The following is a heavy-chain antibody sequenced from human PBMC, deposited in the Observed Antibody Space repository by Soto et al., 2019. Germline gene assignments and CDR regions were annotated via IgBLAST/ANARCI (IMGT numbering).Heavy chain of an antibody. J-gene: IGHJ5*02. CDR2: INPNSGGT. Sequence: VSVKVSCKASGYSFTGYYMHWVRQAPGQGLEWMGWINPNSGGTDYAKKFQGRVTMTRDTSITTGYMELSRLRSDDTAVYYCTATTHCSSWGQGTLVTVSS. CDR1: GYSFTGYY. V-gene: IGHV1-2*02. CDR3: TATTHCSS. D-gene: IGHD1-26*01.